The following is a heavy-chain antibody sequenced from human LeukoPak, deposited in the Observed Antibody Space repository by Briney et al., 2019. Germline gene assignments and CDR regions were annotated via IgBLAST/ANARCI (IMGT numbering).Heavy chain of an antibody. Sequence: ASGKVSCKASGYTFTCYYMHWVRQAPGQGLEWMGWINPNSGGTNYAQKFQGRVTMTRDTSISTAYMELSRLRSDDTAVYYCARGLYYYGSGSYAGGYWGQGTLVTVSS. J-gene: IGHJ4*02. CDR2: INPNSGGT. CDR3: ARGLYYYGSGSYAGGY. V-gene: IGHV1-2*02. D-gene: IGHD3-10*01. CDR1: GYTFTCYY.